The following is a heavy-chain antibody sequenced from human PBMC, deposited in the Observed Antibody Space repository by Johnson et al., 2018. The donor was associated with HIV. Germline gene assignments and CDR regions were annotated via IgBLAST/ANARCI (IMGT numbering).Heavy chain of an antibody. CDR3: AKDEEGDYGDLGAFNI. CDR1: GFIFSDYA. CDR2: IWDDGSKK. Sequence: QVQLVESGGGVVQPGRSLRLSCAASGFIFSDYAMHWVRQAPGKGLEWVAVIWDDGSKKYYVDSVKGRFTISRDNSKNTLYLQMNSLRAEDTARYYCAKDEEGDYGDLGAFNIWGQGTMVTVSS. D-gene: IGHD4-17*01. J-gene: IGHJ3*02. V-gene: IGHV3-33*06.